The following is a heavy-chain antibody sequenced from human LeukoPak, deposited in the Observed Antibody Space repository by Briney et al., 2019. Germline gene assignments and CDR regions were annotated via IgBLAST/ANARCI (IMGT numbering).Heavy chain of an antibody. V-gene: IGHV3-66*01. CDR2: IYSGGST. CDR1: GFTVSSNY. J-gene: IGHJ6*02. D-gene: IGHD1-26*01. Sequence: GSLRLSCAASGFTVSSNYMSWVRQAPGKGLEWVSVIYSGGSTYYAGSVKGRFTISRDNSKNTLYLQMNSLRAEDTAVYYCARDRWEPYYYYGMDAWGQGTTVTVSS. CDR3: ARDRWEPYYYYGMDA.